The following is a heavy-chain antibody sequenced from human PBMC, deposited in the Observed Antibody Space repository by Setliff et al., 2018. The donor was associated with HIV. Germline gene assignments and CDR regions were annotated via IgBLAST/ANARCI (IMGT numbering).Heavy chain of an antibody. J-gene: IGHJ6*03. Sequence: SETLSLTCTVSGGSISSGSYYWSWIRQPAGKGLEWIGHIYTSGSTNYNPSPKSRVTISVDTSKNQFSLKLSSVTAADTAVYYCARGNYYYYYIDGWGKGTTVTVSS. CDR1: GGSISSGSYY. CDR3: ARGNYYYYYIDG. V-gene: IGHV4-61*09. CDR2: IYTSGST.